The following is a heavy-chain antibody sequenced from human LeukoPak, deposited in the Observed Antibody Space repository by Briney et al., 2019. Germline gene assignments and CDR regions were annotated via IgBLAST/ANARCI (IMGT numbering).Heavy chain of an antibody. J-gene: IGHJ5*02. V-gene: IGHV1-69*05. CDR2: IIPIFGAA. CDR3: ARGGCSSTSCYRFDP. D-gene: IGHD2-2*02. CDR1: GGTFSSYA. Sequence: SVKVSCKASGGTFSSYAISWVRQAPGQGLEWMGGIIPIFGAANYAQKFQGRVTITTDESTSTAYMELSSLRSEDTAVYYCARGGCSSTSCYRFDPWGQGTLVTVSS.